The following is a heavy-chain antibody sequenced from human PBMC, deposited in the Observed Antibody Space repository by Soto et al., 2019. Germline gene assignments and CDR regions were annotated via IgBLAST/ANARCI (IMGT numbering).Heavy chain of an antibody. CDR1: GFTFSRQA. V-gene: IGHV3-33*01. Sequence: QVQLVESGGGVVQPERSLRLSCAASGFTFSRQAMHWVRQAPGGGLEWVAVIWYHGIDKYYADSVKGRFTISRDNSKNTVYLQMNSLRGEDTAVYYCATGFLGLCTGGNCPLDYWGQGTLVTVSS. CDR2: IWYHGIDK. J-gene: IGHJ4*02. CDR3: ATGFLGLCTGGNCPLDY. D-gene: IGHD2-15*01.